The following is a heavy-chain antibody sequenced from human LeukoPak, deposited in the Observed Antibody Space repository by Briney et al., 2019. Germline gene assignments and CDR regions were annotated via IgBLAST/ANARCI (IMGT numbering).Heavy chain of an antibody. CDR2: ISNDGSIK. CDR1: GFTFSSYS. V-gene: IGHV3-30-3*01. J-gene: IGHJ4*02. Sequence: GGSPRLSCATSGFTFSSYSLHWVRQAPGKGLEWVAVISNDGSIKYYADSVKGRFTISRDNSKDTLYLQMNSLRAEDTAVYYCAREEDYWGQGTLVTVSS. CDR3: AREEDY.